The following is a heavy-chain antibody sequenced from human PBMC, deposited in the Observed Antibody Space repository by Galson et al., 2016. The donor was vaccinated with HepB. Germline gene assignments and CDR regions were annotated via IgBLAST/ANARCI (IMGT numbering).Heavy chain of an antibody. CDR1: GDSVTSDETM. Sequence: CAISGDSVTSDETMWNWIRQSPSRGLEWLGRTYYRSQWFSEYAMSVQSRITVTADTSRNQFSLQLDSVTPDDTAAYFCTRGYMQTGMNVWGQGTTVTVSS. D-gene: IGHD5-18*01. V-gene: IGHV6-1*01. J-gene: IGHJ6*02. CDR3: TRGYMQTGMNV. CDR2: TYYRSQWFS.